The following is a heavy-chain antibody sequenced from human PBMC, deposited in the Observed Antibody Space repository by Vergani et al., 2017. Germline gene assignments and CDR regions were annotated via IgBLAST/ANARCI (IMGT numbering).Heavy chain of an antibody. CDR1: GGSISSSSYY. CDR2: IYYSGST. J-gene: IGHJ4*02. CDR3: ATPDVTGSTSCYRCQDY. Sequence: QLQLQESGPGLVKPSETLSLTCTVSGGSISSSSYYWGWIRQPPGKGLEWIGSIYYSGSTYYNPSLKSRVTISVDTSKNQFSLKLSSLTAADTAVYYCATPDVTGSTSCYRCQDYWGQGTLVTVSS. V-gene: IGHV4-39*01. D-gene: IGHD2-2*01.